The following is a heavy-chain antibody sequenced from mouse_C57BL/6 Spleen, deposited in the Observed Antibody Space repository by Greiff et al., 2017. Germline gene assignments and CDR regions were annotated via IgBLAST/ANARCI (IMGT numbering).Heavy chain of an antibody. J-gene: IGHJ2*01. CDR2: FHPYNDDT. D-gene: IGHD1-1*01. V-gene: IGHV1-47*01. Sequence: LVESGAELVKPGASVKMSCKASGYTFTTYPIEWMKQNHGKSLEWIGNFHPYNDDTKYNEKFKGKATLTVEKSSSTVYLELSRLTSDDSAVYYCARRGYYGSSHYFDYWGQGTTLTVSS. CDR1: GYTFTTYP. CDR3: ARRGYYGSSHYFDY.